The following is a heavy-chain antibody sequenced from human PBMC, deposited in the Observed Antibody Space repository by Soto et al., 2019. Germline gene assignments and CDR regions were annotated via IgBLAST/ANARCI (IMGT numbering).Heavy chain of an antibody. Sequence: GGSLRLSCVVSGFTFSDYAMHWVRQAPGKGLEWVAVVSHDGRNTHYADSVKGRFTISRDSSKNTVSLEMTSLRAEDTALYYCAKGGRQWLVTSDFNYWGQGALVTVSS. J-gene: IGHJ4*02. CDR1: GFTFSDYA. D-gene: IGHD6-19*01. V-gene: IGHV3-30*18. CDR3: AKGGRQWLVTSDFNY. CDR2: VSHDGRNT.